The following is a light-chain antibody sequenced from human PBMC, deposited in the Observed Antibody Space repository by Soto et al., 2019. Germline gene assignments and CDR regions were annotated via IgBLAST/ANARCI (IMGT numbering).Light chain of an antibody. Sequence: FVLTQSPASLSFSPGERATLSCRASQSVSNDYLAWYQQIPGQAPRLLIYGASTRAAGVPARFSGSGSGTEFTLTISSLQSEDSAVYYCQQYNNWPVTFGGGTKVDI. V-gene: IGKV3-15*01. CDR2: GAS. J-gene: IGKJ4*01. CDR3: QQYNNWPVT. CDR1: QSVSND.